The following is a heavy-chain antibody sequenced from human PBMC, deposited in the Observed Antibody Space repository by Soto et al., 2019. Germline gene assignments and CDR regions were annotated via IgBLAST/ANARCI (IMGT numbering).Heavy chain of an antibody. D-gene: IGHD5-12*01. CDR1: GFTFSSYG. J-gene: IGHJ6*02. Sequence: GGSLRLSCAASGFTFSSYGMHWVRQAPGKGLEWVAVISYDGSNKYYADSVKGRFTISRDNSKNTLYLQMNSLRAEDTAVYYCAKDPDIVATDYYYYGMDVWGQGTTVTVSS. V-gene: IGHV3-30*18. CDR3: AKDPDIVATDYYYYGMDV. CDR2: ISYDGSNK.